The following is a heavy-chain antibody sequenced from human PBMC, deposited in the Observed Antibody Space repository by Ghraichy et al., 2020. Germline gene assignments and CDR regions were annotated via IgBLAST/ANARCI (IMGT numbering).Heavy chain of an antibody. D-gene: IGHD2-15*01. J-gene: IGHJ6*03. CDR3: TKEAPRGGNYMDG. V-gene: IGHV3-48*02. CDR1: GFTFIDYA. CDR2: VNPTSDIK. Sequence: GSLRLSCAASGFTFIDYAMNWVRQAPGKGLEWVSWVNPTSDIKRYADSVRGRFTISRDNADNSLYLQMNSLRDEDTAVYFCTKEAPRGGNYMDGWGRGTAVTVSS.